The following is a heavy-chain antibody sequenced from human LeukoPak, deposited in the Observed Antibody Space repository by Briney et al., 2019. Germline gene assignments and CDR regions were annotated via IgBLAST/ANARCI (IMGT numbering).Heavy chain of an antibody. CDR1: GDSVSSNSAT. CDR2: TYYRSKWYK. CDR3: ARQLKYSGSPLDY. V-gene: IGHV6-1*01. J-gene: IGHJ4*02. D-gene: IGHD1-26*01. Sequence: SQTLSLTCAISGDSVSSNSATWNWIRQSPSRGLEWLGRTYYRSKWYKYYAVSVKGRITINPDTSKNQFSLQLNSVTPEDTAVYYCARQLKYSGSPLDYWGQGTLVTVSS.